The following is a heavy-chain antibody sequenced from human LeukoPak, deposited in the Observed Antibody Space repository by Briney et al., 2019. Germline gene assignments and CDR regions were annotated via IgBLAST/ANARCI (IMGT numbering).Heavy chain of an antibody. CDR1: EFTFSDYW. CDR3: ARVDGSYGYYYYMDV. CDR2: IKQDGSET. Sequence: GGSLRLSCAAFEFTFSDYWMSWVRQALGKGLEWVANIKQDGSETYYVDSVKGRFIVSRDNARDSLYLQMNGLRADDTAVYYCARVDGSYGYYYYMDVWGKGTTVTVSS. V-gene: IGHV3-7*01. J-gene: IGHJ6*03. D-gene: IGHD1-26*01.